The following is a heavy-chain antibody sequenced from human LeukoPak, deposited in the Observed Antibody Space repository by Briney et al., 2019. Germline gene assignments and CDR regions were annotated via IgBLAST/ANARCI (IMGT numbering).Heavy chain of an antibody. V-gene: IGHV3-74*01. Sequence: GGSLRLSCAASGFTFSSYWMHWVRQAPGKGLVWVSRINSDGSSTNYADSVKGRFTISRDNAKNTLYLQMNSLSAEDTAVYYCARGTVTTGGSFDPWGQGTLVTVSS. J-gene: IGHJ5*02. CDR2: INSDGSST. D-gene: IGHD4-11*01. CDR1: GFTFSSYW. CDR3: ARGTVTTGGSFDP.